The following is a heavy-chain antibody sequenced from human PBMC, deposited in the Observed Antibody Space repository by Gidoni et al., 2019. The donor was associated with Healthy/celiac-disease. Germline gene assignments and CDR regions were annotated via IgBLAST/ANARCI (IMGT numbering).Heavy chain of an antibody. J-gene: IGHJ6*02. CDR1: GGSISSTSNY. Sequence: LQLQESGPGLVKPSETLSLTCTVSGGSISSTSNYWGWIRQTPGKGLEWIGSIYYSGSTYYNPSLKSPVTIAVDTSKIQFSLKLSSVTAADTAVYYCARHRQARNSGYDGYGMDVWGQGTTVTVSS. D-gene: IGHD5-12*01. V-gene: IGHV4-39*01. CDR2: IYYSGST. CDR3: ARHRQARNSGYDGYGMDV.